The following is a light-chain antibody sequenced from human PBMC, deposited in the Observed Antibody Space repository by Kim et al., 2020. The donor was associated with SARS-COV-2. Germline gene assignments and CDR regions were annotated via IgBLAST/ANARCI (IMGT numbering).Light chain of an antibody. CDR1: SSAVGGYDY. Sequence: QCVAICCNRPSSAVGGYDYVSWSQRHTSKVPTLMFYNINRRPSGVPDRFSGSKSGKTASLTISGPQADDESDYYCCSYAGSYSAVFGGGTQLTVL. CDR2: NIN. V-gene: IGLV2-11*01. CDR3: CSYAGSYSAV. J-gene: IGLJ2*01.